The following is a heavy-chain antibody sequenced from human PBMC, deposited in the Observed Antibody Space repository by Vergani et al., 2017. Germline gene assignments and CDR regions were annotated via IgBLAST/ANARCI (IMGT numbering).Heavy chain of an antibody. D-gene: IGHD6-13*01. Sequence: EVQLVQSGAEVKKPGESLKISCKGSGYSFTSYWIGWVRQMPGKGLEWMGIIYPGDSDTRYSPSFQGQVTISADKSISTAYLQWSSLKASDTAMYYCAGHAVAAACFQRYSPPSPDYWGQGTLVTVSS. CDR1: GYSFTSYW. J-gene: IGHJ4*02. CDR3: AGHAVAAACFQRYSPPSPDY. CDR2: IYPGDSDT. V-gene: IGHV5-51*01.